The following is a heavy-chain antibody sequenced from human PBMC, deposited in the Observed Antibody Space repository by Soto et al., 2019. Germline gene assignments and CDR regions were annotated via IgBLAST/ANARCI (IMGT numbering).Heavy chain of an antibody. CDR3: AKHEGYCSSTTCSNFDY. CDR1: GFTFTNYW. V-gene: IGHV5-51*01. J-gene: IGHJ4*02. D-gene: IGHD2-2*01. CDR2: IYPGDSDT. Sequence: GESLKISCRGSGFTFTNYWIAWVRQMPGKGLEWMGIIYPGDSDTSYSPSFQGQVTISAGKSINTAYLHWSSLKASDTAMYYCAKHEGYCSSTTCSNFDYWGQGTLVTVSS.